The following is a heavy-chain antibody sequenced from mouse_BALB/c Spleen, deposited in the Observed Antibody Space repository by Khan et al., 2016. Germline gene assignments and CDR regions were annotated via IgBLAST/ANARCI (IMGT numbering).Heavy chain of an antibody. CDR3: ARVRQAVDY. J-gene: IGHJ4*01. CDR2: ITSNGGST. Sequence: EVELVESGGGLVQPGGSLKLSCAASGFTFSTYAMSWVRQTPDKRLELVATITSNGGSTYYPDNVKGRFTISSDNAKNTLYLQMSSLKSEDTAMYYCARVRQAVDYWGQGTSVTVSS. CDR1: GFTFSTYA. V-gene: IGHV5-6-3*01. D-gene: IGHD2-14*01.